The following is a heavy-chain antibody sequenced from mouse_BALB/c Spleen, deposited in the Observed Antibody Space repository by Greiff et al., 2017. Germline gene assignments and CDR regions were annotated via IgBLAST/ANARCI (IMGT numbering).Heavy chain of an antibody. Sequence: VQLVESGPGLVAPSQSLSITCTVSGFSLTSYGVHWVRQPPGKGLEWLGVIWAGGSTNYHSALMSRLSISKDNSKSQVFLKMNSLQTDDTAMYSSARDDSYGSSYGYFDVWGAGTPVTVSA. CDR1: GFSLTSYG. CDR2: IWAGGST. V-gene: IGHV2-9*02. CDR3: ARDDSYGSSYGYFDV. J-gene: IGHJ1*01. D-gene: IGHD1-1*01.